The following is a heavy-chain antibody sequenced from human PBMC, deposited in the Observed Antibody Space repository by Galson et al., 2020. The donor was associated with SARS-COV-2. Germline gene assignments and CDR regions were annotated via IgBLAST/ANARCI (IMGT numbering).Heavy chain of an antibody. CDR2: INQSENT. D-gene: IGHD6-13*01. CDR3: ARVASAAGISGGFDY. J-gene: IGHJ4*02. CDR1: GASLSGYY. Sequence: SETLSLTCAVSGASLSGYYWNWIRQPPEKGLEWIGEINQSENTNYNPSLRSRVTISVDTSKNQFSLKLTSVTAADTAFYYGARVASAAGISGGFDYWGQGALVTVSS. V-gene: IGHV4-34*01.